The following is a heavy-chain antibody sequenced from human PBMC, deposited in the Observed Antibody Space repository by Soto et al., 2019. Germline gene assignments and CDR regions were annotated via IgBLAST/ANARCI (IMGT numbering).Heavy chain of an antibody. Sequence: QVQLQQWRAGLLKPSETLSLTCAVYGGSFSGYYWSWIRQPPGKGLEWIGEINHSGSTNYNPSLKRRVTISIDTSKNQFSLRLSSVTAADTAVYYCASISVYAIPPRSCSYYGMDVWGQGTTVTVSS. J-gene: IGHJ6*02. CDR1: GGSFSGYY. CDR2: INHSGST. D-gene: IGHD2-8*01. V-gene: IGHV4-34*01. CDR3: ASISVYAIPPRSCSYYGMDV.